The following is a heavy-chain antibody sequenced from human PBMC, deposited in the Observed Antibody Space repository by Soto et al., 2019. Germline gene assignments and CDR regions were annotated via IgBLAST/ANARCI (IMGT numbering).Heavy chain of an antibody. J-gene: IGHJ5*02. CDR2: INAGNGNT. V-gene: IGHV1-3*01. D-gene: IGHD6-19*01. Sequence: QVQLVQSGAEVKKPGASVKVSCKASGYTFTSYAMHWVRQDPGQRLEWMGWINAGNGNTKYSQKFQGRVTITRDTSASTAYMELSSLRSEDTAVYYCARVLSGYSSGWFWFDPWGQGTLVTVSS. CDR3: ARVLSGYSSGWFWFDP. CDR1: GYTFTSYA.